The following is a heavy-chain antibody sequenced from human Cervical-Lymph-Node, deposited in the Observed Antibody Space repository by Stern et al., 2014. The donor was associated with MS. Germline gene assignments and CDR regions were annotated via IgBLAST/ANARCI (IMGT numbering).Heavy chain of an antibody. CDR2: IYWDDDT. V-gene: IGHV2-5*02. CDR3: AHRDDWQLDFAY. D-gene: IGHD6-6*01. Sequence: QITLQESGPPLVIPTQTLTLTCTFSGFSLTTNGVSVGWIRQPPGKALECLALIYWDDDTRYSPSLKSRLTITKDTSKNQVLLTMTNVEPVDTATYYCAHRDDWQLDFAYWGQGILVTVSS. CDR1: GFSLTTNGVS. J-gene: IGHJ4*02.